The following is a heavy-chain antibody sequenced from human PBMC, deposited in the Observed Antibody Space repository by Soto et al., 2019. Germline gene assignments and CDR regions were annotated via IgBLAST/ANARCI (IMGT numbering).Heavy chain of an antibody. D-gene: IGHD5-18*01. J-gene: IGHJ5*02. CDR1: GGTFSSYA. CDR3: ARQIYSYGYLGSWFDP. CDR2: LIPIFGTA. V-gene: IGHV1-69*01. Sequence: QVQLVQSGAEVKKPGSSVKVSCKASGGTFSSYAISWVRQAPGQGLEWMGGLIPIFGTANYAQKFQGRVTITADESTSTDYMELSSLRSEDTAVYYCARQIYSYGYLGSWFDPWGQGTLVTVSS.